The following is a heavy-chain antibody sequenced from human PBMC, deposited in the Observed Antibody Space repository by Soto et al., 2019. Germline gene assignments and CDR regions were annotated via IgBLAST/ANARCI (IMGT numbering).Heavy chain of an antibody. CDR2: ISDSGGLT. Sequence: EVQLLESGGGLVQPGGSLRLSCAASGFTFSTYAMNWVRQAPGKGLEWVAGISDSGGLTYYADSVKGRFTISRDNSKNTLFRQMRSLGVEDTAIYYGAQVWIMSATNVGVRGLPYWGQGTLVTVSS. V-gene: IGHV3-23*01. CDR3: AQVWIMSATNVGVRGLPY. D-gene: IGHD3-16*01. J-gene: IGHJ4*02. CDR1: GFTFSTYA.